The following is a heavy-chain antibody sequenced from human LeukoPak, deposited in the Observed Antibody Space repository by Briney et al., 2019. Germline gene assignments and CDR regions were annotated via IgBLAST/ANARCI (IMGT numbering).Heavy chain of an antibody. J-gene: IGHJ6*03. Sequence: GESLKISCKGSGYSFTSYWIGWVRQMPGKGLEWMGIIYPDDSDTKYSPSFQGQVTISADKSISTAYLQWSSLKASDTAMYYCARLAFCTNAVCFSNYYYSMDVWGRGTTVSVSS. CDR2: IYPDDSDT. D-gene: IGHD2-8*01. V-gene: IGHV5-51*01. CDR1: GYSFTSYW. CDR3: ARLAFCTNAVCFSNYYYSMDV.